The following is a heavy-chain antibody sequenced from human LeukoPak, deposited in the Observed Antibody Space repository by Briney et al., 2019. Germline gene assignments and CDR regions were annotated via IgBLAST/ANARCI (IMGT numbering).Heavy chain of an antibody. CDR3: ARELSWETY. J-gene: IGHJ4*02. CDR1: GCTFSNYW. CDR2: IKPDRSPI. D-gene: IGHD6-13*01. V-gene: IGHV3-7*01. Sequence: GGSMRLSCAASGCTFSNYWMTWVRQAPGKGLEWVANIKPDRSPIYYVHSVKARLTISRDNAKNSLYLRIPSRRAEDTAVYYSARELSWETYWGQGTLVTVSS.